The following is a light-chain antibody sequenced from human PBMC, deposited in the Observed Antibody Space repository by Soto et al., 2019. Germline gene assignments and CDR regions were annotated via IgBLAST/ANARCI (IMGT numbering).Light chain of an antibody. Sequence: EIVLTQSPGTLSLSPGERATLSCRASRRVSSSYLAWYQQKPGQAPRLLIYGASTRATGIPARFSGSGSGTEFTLTISSLQSEDFAVYYCQQYNNWPPWTFGQGTKVDIK. CDR3: QQYNNWPPWT. CDR1: RRVSSSY. CDR2: GAS. V-gene: IGKV3-15*01. J-gene: IGKJ1*01.